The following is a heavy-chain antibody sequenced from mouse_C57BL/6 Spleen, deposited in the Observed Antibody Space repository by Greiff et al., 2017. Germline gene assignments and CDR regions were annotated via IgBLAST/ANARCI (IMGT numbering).Heavy chain of an antibody. D-gene: IGHD2-1*01. CDR2: IWTGGGT. CDR1: GFSLTSYA. J-gene: IGHJ1*03. CDR3: ARNEGNGNPYWYFDV. Sequence: QVQLQESGPGLVAPSQSLSITCTVSGFSLTSYAISWVRQPPGKGLEWLGVIWTGGGTNYNSALKSRLSISKDNSKSQVFLKMNSLQTDDTARYYCARNEGNGNPYWYFDVWGTGTTVTVSS. V-gene: IGHV2-9-1*01.